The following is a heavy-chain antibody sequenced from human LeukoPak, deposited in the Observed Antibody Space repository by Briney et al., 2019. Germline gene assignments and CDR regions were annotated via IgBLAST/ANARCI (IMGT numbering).Heavy chain of an antibody. J-gene: IGHJ6*02. Sequence: PSETLSLTRAVSGESFSGYFWTWIRQPPGKGLEWIGEFNHFGSTDYNPSLKSRVTISVDTSKKQFSLNVRSVTDADTAVYFCARGRLQLWSFPLPYNHYAIDVWGQGTTVTVSS. CDR2: FNHFGST. D-gene: IGHD5-18*01. CDR1: GESFSGYF. CDR3: ARGRLQLWSFPLPYNHYAIDV. V-gene: IGHV4-34*01.